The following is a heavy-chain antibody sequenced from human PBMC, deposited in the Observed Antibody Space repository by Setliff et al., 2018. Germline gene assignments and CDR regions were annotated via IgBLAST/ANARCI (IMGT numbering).Heavy chain of an antibody. D-gene: IGHD3-3*01. CDR1: GSTFTSYA. CDR2: INAGNGNT. J-gene: IGHJ6*03. CDR3: AREFTRYYNFWSAHRYYMDV. Sequence: GSVKVSCKASGSTFTSYAMHWVRQAPGQRLEWMGWINAGNGNTKYSQKFQGRVTITRDTSASTAYMELSSLRSEDTAVYYCAREFTRYYNFWSAHRYYMDVWGKGTTVTVSS. V-gene: IGHV1-3*01.